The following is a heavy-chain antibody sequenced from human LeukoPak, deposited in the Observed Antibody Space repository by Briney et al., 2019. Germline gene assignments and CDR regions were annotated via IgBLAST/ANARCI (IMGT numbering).Heavy chain of an antibody. CDR1: GFTFSRYS. Sequence: GGSLRLSCAASGFTFSRYSMNWVRQAPGKGPQWVSYISSSSSAIYYADSVKGRFTISRDNSKNTLYLQMNSLRAEDTAVYYCAKDLYGDYKFWGQGTLVTVPS. CDR3: AKDLYGDYKF. V-gene: IGHV3-48*01. J-gene: IGHJ4*02. CDR2: ISSSSSAI. D-gene: IGHD4-17*01.